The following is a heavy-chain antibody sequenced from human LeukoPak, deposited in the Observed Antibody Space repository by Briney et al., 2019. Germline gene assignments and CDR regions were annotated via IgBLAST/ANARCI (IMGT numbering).Heavy chain of an antibody. CDR1: GGSISSYY. Sequence: PSETLSLTCTVSGGSISSYYWSWIRQPPGKGLEWIGYIYYSGSTNYNPSLKSRVTISVDTSKNQFSRKLSSVTAADTAVYYCAREFEGRYYYPWGQGTLVTVSS. CDR3: AREFEGRYYYP. D-gene: IGHD3-10*01. V-gene: IGHV4-59*01. J-gene: IGHJ5*02. CDR2: IYYSGST.